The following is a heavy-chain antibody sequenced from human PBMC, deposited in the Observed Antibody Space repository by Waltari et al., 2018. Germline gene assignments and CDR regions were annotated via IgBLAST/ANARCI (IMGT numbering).Heavy chain of an antibody. CDR3: ASFPPLRGANNWVDP. CDR2: IDHSGST. CDR1: GYSISSGYY. Sequence: QVQLQESGPGLVKPSETLSLTCAVSGYSISSGYYWGWIRQPPGKGLEGIGSIDHSGSTHYNPALKSGVTISVDTAKNQYSRMLSSVTAADTAVYYCASFPPLRGANNWVDPWGQGTLVTVSS. J-gene: IGHJ5*02. D-gene: IGHD5-12*01. V-gene: IGHV4-38-2*01.